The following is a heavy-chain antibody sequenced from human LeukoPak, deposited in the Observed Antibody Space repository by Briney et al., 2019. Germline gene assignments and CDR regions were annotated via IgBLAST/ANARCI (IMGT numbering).Heavy chain of an antibody. CDR1: GNTFTSFH. CDR3: ARESPSTFYFDY. V-gene: IGHV1-46*01. Sequence: ASVKVSCKASGNTFTSFHIHWVRRAPGQGLEYMGIIKVYGDTTIYAQRFQGRITMTRDTSTSTVYMELSSLNSEDTVVYYCARESPSTFYFDYWGQGTLVTVSS. D-gene: IGHD1-1*01. CDR2: IKVYGDTT. J-gene: IGHJ4*02.